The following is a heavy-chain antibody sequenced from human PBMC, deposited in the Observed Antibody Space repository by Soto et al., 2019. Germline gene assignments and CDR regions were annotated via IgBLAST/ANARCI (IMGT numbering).Heavy chain of an antibody. V-gene: IGHV4-61*01. CDR1: GDSVSSSSYF. J-gene: IGHJ4*02. CDR3: ASYSMGIVSPFSFDY. CDR2: IYYSGST. D-gene: IGHD1-26*01. Sequence: QVQLQESGPGLVKPSETLSLTRTVSGDSVSSSSYFWSWIRQPPGKGLEWIGYIYYSGSTHYNPSLTSRVTISVDTSKSQFSLKLSSVTAEDTAVYYCASYSMGIVSPFSFDYWGQGTLVTVSS.